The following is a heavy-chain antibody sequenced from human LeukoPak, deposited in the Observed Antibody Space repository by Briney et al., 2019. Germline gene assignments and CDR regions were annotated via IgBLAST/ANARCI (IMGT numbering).Heavy chain of an antibody. V-gene: IGHV3-30*02. Sequence: GGSLRLSCAASGFTFSSYGMHWVRQAPGKGLEWVAFIRYDGSNKYYADSVKGRFTISRDNSKNTLYLQMNSLRAEDTAVYYCAKRATAVYYYYMDAWGKGTTVTVSS. CDR3: AKRATAVYYYYMDA. J-gene: IGHJ6*03. CDR1: GFTFSSYG. CDR2: IRYDGSNK. D-gene: IGHD1-26*01.